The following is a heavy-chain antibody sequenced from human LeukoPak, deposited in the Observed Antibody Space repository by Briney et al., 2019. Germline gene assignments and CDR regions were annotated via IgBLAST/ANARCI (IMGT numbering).Heavy chain of an antibody. J-gene: IGHJ4*02. V-gene: IGHV3-33*01. D-gene: IGHD5-18*01. CDR2: IWYDGSNK. CDR3: ATDQGADTAMVLFY. CDR1: GFTFRSYG. Sequence: GGSLRLSCAASGFTFRSYGMHWVRQAPGKGLEWVAVIWYDGSNKYYADSVKGRFTISRDNSKNTLYLQMNSLRAEDTAVYYCATDQGADTAMVLFYWGQGTLVTVSS.